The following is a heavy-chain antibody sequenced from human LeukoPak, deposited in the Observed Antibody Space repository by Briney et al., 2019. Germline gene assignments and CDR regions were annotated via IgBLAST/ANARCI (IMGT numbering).Heavy chain of an antibody. D-gene: IGHD6-19*01. Sequence: SETLSLTCAVYGGSFSGYYWSWIRQPPGKGLEWIGEINHSGSTNYNPPLKSRVTISVDTSKSQFSLKLSSVTAADTAVYYCASGSSGGNPYYFDYWGQGTLVTVSS. CDR3: ASGSSGGNPYYFDY. J-gene: IGHJ4*02. V-gene: IGHV4-34*01. CDR2: INHSGST. CDR1: GGSFSGYY.